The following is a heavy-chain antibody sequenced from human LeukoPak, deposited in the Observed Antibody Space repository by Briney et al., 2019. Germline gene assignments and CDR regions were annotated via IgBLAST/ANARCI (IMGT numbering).Heavy chain of an antibody. CDR3: ARSRRDSAWYIDAY. J-gene: IGHJ4*02. V-gene: IGHV3-21*01. CDR2: IDTTSTYI. Sequence: GGSLRLSCAASGFTFSSFNMNWVRHAPGKGLEWVASIDTTSTYIFYADSVRGRFTISRDHARSSLSLQMHSLTADDTAVYYCARSRRDSAWYIDAYWGQGTLVTVSS. CDR1: GFTFSSFN. D-gene: IGHD6-13*01.